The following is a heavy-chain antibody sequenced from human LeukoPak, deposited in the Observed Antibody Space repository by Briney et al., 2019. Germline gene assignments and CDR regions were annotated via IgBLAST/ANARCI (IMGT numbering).Heavy chain of an antibody. Sequence: ASVKVSCKASGYTFTTYYMHWLRQAPGQGLEWMGIINPSGGSATYPQKFQGRVSMTRDTSTSTVYMELSSLRSEDTAVYYCATSSGYCGSFDYWGQGTLVTVSS. CDR3: ATSSGYCGSFDY. V-gene: IGHV1-46*01. CDR2: INPSGGSA. CDR1: GYTFTTYY. D-gene: IGHD6-19*01. J-gene: IGHJ4*02.